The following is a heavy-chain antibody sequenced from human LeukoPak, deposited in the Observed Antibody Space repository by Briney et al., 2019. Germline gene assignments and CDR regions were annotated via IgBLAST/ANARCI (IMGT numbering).Heavy chain of an antibody. CDR2: IYTSGST. CDR3: VREEGYYGSGMGFDS. CDR1: DGSISSSF. J-gene: IGHJ5*01. Sequence: PSETLSLTCIVSDGSISSSFWNWLRPPAGKGLEWIGRIYTSGSTIYNPSLKSRVTMSVDTSKNQFSLNLTSVTAADTAVYYCVREEGYYGSGMGFDSWGQGTLVTVSS. D-gene: IGHD3-10*01. V-gene: IGHV4-4*07.